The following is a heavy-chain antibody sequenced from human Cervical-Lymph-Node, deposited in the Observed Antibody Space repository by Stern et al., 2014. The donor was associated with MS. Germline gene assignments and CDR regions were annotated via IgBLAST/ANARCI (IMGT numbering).Heavy chain of an antibody. CDR1: GFTFSSYA. CDR2: ISGSGGST. J-gene: IGHJ4*02. D-gene: IGHD2-21*02. V-gene: IGHV3-23*04. CDR3: ASPYCGGDCYSYYFDY. Sequence: EVQLVESGGGLVQPGGSLRLSCAASGFTFSSYAMSWVRQAPGKGLEWVSAISGSGGSTYYADSVKGRFTISRDNSKNTLYLQMNSLRAEDTAVYYCASPYCGGDCYSYYFDYWGQGTLVTVSS.